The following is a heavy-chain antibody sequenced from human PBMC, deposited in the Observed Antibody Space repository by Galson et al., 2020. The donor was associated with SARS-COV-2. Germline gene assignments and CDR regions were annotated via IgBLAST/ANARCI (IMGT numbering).Heavy chain of an antibody. CDR1: GYSISSGYY. V-gene: IGHV4-38-2*02. CDR3: ARGARDVTMMLMIATAASYDFDF. Sequence: ASETLSLTCTVSGYSISSGYYWGWIRQPPGKGLEWIGSIYHSGSTYYNPSLKSRVTISVDTSKNQFSLRLKSVTAADTAMYFCARGARDVTMMLMIATAASYDFDFWCEGSLVTVAS. J-gene: IGHJ4*02. D-gene: IGHD3-22*01. CDR2: IYHSGST.